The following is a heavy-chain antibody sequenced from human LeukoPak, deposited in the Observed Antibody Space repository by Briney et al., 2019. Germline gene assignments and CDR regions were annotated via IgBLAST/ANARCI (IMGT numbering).Heavy chain of an antibody. Sequence: GGSLRLSCAASGFTVSSNYMSWVRQAPGKGLEWVSVIYSGGSTYYADSVKGRFTISRDNSKNTLHLQMNSLTADDTAIYFCAKRVPYSSSSVYFDSWGQGTLVTVSS. CDR2: IYSGGST. V-gene: IGHV3-53*01. CDR3: AKRVPYSSSSVYFDS. D-gene: IGHD6-6*01. J-gene: IGHJ4*02. CDR1: GFTVSSNY.